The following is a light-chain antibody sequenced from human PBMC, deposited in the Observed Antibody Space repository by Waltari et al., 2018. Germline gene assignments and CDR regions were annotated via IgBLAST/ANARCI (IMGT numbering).Light chain of an antibody. Sequence: LTQPASVSGSPGQSITISCTGSSTDLGSSTLVSWYQPHPDKAPKLLIYEGTERPSGISHRFSGSKSGNTASLTISKLQAEDEADYYCFSYADGRSLVFGGGTKLTVL. J-gene: IGLJ2*01. V-gene: IGLV2-23*01. CDR1: STDLGSSTL. CDR3: FSYADGRSLV. CDR2: EGT.